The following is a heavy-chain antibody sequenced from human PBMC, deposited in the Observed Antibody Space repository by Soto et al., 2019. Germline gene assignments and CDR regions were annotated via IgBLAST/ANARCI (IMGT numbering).Heavy chain of an antibody. Sequence: VQLVQSGAEVEKPGASMKVSCKSSGYTFTSYYIHWVRRAPGQGLEWMGIINPSGGSTSYAQKFQGRVTMTRDTSTSTVYTELSSLRSEDTAVYYCARGSVAGRRFDYWGQGTLVTVSS. CDR1: GYTFTSYY. J-gene: IGHJ4*02. D-gene: IGHD6-19*01. CDR3: ARGSVAGRRFDY. V-gene: IGHV1-46*01. CDR2: INPSGGST.